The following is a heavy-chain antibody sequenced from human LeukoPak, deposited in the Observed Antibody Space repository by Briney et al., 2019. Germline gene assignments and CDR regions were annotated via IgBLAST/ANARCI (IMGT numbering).Heavy chain of an antibody. Sequence: SVKVSCKASGGTFSSYAISWVRQAPGQGLEWMGRIIPILGIANYAQKFQSRVTITADKSTSTAYMELSSLRSEDTAVYYCARDRIVVVVAATVAWFDPWGQGTLVTVSS. J-gene: IGHJ5*02. V-gene: IGHV1-69*04. D-gene: IGHD2-15*01. CDR3: ARDRIVVVVAATVAWFDP. CDR2: IIPILGIA. CDR1: GGTFSSYA.